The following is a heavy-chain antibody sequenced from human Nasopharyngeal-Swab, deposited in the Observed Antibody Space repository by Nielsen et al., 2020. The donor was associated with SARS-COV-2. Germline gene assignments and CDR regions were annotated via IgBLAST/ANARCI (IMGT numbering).Heavy chain of an antibody. CDR2: IYPGDSDT. J-gene: IGHJ4*02. CDR1: GYKFTSYW. Sequence: GESLKISCKSSGYKFTSYWIGWVRQMPGKGLEWMGIIYPGDSDTRYSPSFQGQVTISADKSISTAYLQWSSLKASDTAMYYCARGRDCGGDCYPTFPVDYWGQGTLVTVSS. V-gene: IGHV5-51*01. CDR3: ARGRDCGGDCYPTFPVDY. D-gene: IGHD2-21*02.